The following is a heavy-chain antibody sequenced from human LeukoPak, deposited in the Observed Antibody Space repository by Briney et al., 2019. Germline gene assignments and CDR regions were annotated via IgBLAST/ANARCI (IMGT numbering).Heavy chain of an antibody. CDR1: GGSISSYY. CDR3: AREPDYYYGMDV. V-gene: IGHV4-59*01. CDR2: IYYSGSN. Sequence: SETLSLTCTVSGGSISSYYWSWIRQPPGKGLEWIGYIYYSGSNNYNPSLKSRVTISVDTSKNQFSLKLSSVTAADTAVYYCAREPDYYYGMDVWGKGTTVTVSS. J-gene: IGHJ6*04.